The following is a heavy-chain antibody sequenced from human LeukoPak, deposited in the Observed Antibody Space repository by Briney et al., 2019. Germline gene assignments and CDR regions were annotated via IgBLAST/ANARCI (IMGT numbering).Heavy chain of an antibody. V-gene: IGHV3-21*01. CDR2: ISSSSSYI. Sequence: SLRLSCAASGFTFDDYAMHWVRQAPGKGLEWVSSISSSSSYIYYADSVKGRFTISRDNAKNSLYLQMNSLRAEDTAVYYCARDLSALGSGSYFDYWGQGTLVTVSS. CDR1: GFTFDDYA. D-gene: IGHD3-10*01. CDR3: ARDLSALGSGSYFDY. J-gene: IGHJ4*02.